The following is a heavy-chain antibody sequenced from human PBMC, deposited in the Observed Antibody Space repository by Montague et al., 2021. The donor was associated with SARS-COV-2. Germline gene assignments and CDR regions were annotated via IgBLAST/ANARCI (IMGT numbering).Heavy chain of an antibody. J-gene: IGHJ3*01. CDR2: IDNDGRGT. V-gene: IGHV3-74*01. CDR3: ARGGFNHGFDV. CDR1: GFNFRSYY. Sequence: SLRLSCAASGFNFRSYYIHWVRQAPGSGLVWVSRIDNDGRGTIYADSVKGRFTISRDNAKNTLFLQMNSLRADDTAVYYCARGGFNHGFDVWGQGTVVTASS.